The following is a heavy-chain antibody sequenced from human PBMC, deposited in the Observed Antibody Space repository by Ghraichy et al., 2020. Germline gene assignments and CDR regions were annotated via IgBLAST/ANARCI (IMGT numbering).Heavy chain of an antibody. D-gene: IGHD3-10*01. CDR1: GGSISSSSYY. CDR2: IYYSGST. Sequence: GSLSLTCTVSGGSISSSSYYWGWIRQPPGKGLEWIGSIYYSGSTYYNPSLKSRVTISVDTSKNQFSLKLSSVTAADTAVYYCARQVLLWFRETNQDFKEGDYWGQGTLVTVSS. J-gene: IGHJ4*02. CDR3: ARQVLLWFRETNQDFKEGDY. V-gene: IGHV4-39*01.